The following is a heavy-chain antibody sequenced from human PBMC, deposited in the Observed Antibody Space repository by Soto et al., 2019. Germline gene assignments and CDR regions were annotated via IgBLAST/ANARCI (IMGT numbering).Heavy chain of an antibody. CDR3: ASCSSTSCYPPWGLRHFDY. Sequence: SETLSLTCAVSGHSISSGYYWGWIRPPPGKGLEWIGSVYQSGSSNYNPSLKSRVAISLDTSKNQFSLRLSSVTAADTAVYHCASCSSTSCYPPWGLRHFDYWGQGTQVTVSS. CDR1: GHSISSGYY. J-gene: IGHJ4*02. CDR2: VYQSGSS. D-gene: IGHD2-2*01. V-gene: IGHV4-38-2*01.